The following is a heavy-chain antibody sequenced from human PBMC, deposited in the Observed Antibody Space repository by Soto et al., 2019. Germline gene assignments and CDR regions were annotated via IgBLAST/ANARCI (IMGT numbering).Heavy chain of an antibody. CDR2: ISFTGSTSGST. CDR3: ATRTVLRTLDC. Sequence: SETLSLTCTVSGASVRSDNYYWIWIRQPPGKGLECIGYISFTGSTSGSTSYNPSLKSRVTISVDTSKNQFSLKLNSVTAADTAVYYCATRTVLRTLDCWGQGTLVTVS. CDR1: GASVRSDNYY. J-gene: IGHJ4*02. V-gene: IGHV4-61*01.